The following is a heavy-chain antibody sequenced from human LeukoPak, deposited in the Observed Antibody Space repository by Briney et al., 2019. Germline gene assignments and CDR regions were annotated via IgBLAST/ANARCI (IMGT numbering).Heavy chain of an antibody. CDR3: ARVDCSSTSCYDGY. J-gene: IGHJ4*02. V-gene: IGHV1-8*01. CDR2: MNPNSGNT. Sequence: GASVKVSCKASGYTFTSYDINWVRQATGRGLEWMGWMNPNSGNTGYAQKFQGRVTMTRNTSISTAYMELSSLRSEDTAVYYCARVDCSSTSCYDGYWGQGTLVTVSS. CDR1: GYTFTSYD. D-gene: IGHD2-2*01.